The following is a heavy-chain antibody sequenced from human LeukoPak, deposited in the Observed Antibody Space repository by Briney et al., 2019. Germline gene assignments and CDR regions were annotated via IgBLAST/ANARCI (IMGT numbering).Heavy chain of an antibody. Sequence: QAGGSLRLSCAASGFTFSTYGMHWVRQAPGKGLEWVAVIWYDGSNKYYADSVKGRFTISRDNSKNTLYLQMNSLRAEDTAVYYCASSPRDATDYWGQGTLVTVSS. CDR2: IWYDGSNK. CDR3: ASSPRDATDY. V-gene: IGHV3-33*01. J-gene: IGHJ4*02. CDR1: GFTFSTYG.